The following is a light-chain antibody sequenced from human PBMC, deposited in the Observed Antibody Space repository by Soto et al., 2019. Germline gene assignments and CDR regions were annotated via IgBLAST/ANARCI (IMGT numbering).Light chain of an antibody. V-gene: IGLV1-44*01. J-gene: IGLJ1*01. CDR3: AAWDDGLNGYV. CDR2: SNN. Sequence: QSVLTQPPSASGTPGQRVTISCSGSSSNIGSNTVNWYQQLPGTAPKLLIYSNNQRPSGVPDRFSGSKSGTSASLAISGLQSEHEADYYCAAWDDGLNGYVFGTGTKVTVL. CDR1: SSNIGSNT.